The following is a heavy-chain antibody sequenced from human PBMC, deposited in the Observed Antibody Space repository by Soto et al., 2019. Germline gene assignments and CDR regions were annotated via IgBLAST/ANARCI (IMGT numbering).Heavy chain of an antibody. CDR3: ARRSFGVVQDYYYGMDV. CDR1: GGSISSSSYY. CDR2: IYYSGST. V-gene: IGHV4-39*01. Sequence: PSETLSLTCTVSGGSISSSSYYWGWIRQPPGKGLEWIGSIYYSGSTYYNPSLKSRVTISVDTSKNQFSLKLSSVTAADTAVYYCARRSFGVVQDYYYGMDVWGQGTTVTVSS. J-gene: IGHJ6*02. D-gene: IGHD3-3*01.